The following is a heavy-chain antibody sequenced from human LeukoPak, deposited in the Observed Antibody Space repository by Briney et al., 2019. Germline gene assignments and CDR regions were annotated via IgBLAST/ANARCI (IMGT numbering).Heavy chain of an antibody. CDR2: INHSGST. D-gene: IGHD1-20*01. J-gene: IGHJ5*02. CDR3: ARHNWFPFWFDP. CDR1: GFTFSDYY. V-gene: IGHV4-34*01. Sequence: GSLRLSCAASGFTFSDYYWSWIRQPPGKGLEWIGEINHSGSTNYNPSLKSRVTISVDTSKNQFSLKLSSVTAADTAVYYCARHNWFPFWFDPWGQGTLVTVSS.